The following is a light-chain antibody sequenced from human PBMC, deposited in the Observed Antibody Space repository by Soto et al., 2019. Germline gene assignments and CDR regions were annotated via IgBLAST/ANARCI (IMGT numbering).Light chain of an antibody. CDR1: QRVSSY. CDR3: QQYNNWPWT. CDR2: DAS. J-gene: IGKJ1*01. Sequence: EVVLTQSPATLSLSPGERDTLYCRASQRVSSYLAWYQQKPGKAPRLLIYDASNRATGIPARFSGSGSGTDFTLTISSLQSEDFAVYYCQQYNNWPWTFGQGTKVDNK. V-gene: IGKV3-11*01.